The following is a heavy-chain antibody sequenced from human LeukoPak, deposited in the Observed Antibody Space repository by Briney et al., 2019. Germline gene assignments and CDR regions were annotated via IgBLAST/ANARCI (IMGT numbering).Heavy chain of an antibody. CDR2: IIAYNGNN. D-gene: IGHD1-14*01. V-gene: IGHV1-18*01. CDR1: GYTFTSYG. CDR3: ARNRSRGKAFDY. J-gene: IGHJ4*02. Sequence: EASVKVSCKASGYTFTSYGISWVRQAPRQGLEWMGWIIAYNGNNNYAQKLQGRVTMTTETSTRHPYIELRSLRSDDPAVYYCARNRSRGKAFDYWGQGTLVTVSS.